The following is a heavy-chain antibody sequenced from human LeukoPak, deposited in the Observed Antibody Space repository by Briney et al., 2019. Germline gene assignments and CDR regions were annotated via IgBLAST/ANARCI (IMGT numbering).Heavy chain of an antibody. CDR1: GFTFSSYA. CDR3: AREVYQVLLD. Sequence: PGGSLRLSCAASGFTFSSYAMSWVRQAPGKGLEWVSAISGSGGSTYYADSMKGRFTISRDNAKNSLYLQMNSLRVGDTAIYYCAREVYQVLLDWGQGILVTVAS. D-gene: IGHD6-25*01. CDR2: ISGSGGST. J-gene: IGHJ4*02. V-gene: IGHV3-23*01.